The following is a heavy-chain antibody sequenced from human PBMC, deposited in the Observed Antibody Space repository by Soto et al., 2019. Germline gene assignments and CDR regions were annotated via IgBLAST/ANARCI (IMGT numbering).Heavy chain of an antibody. CDR2: ISYDGSDK. D-gene: IGHD2-2*01. Sequence: QVHLEESGGGVVQPGGSLRLSCAGSGFDFSGYTIHWVRQAPGKGLEWVAVISYDGSDKYYADSVKRRFTISRHNAKKTLYLQMNSLRIEDTAVYYCARVDCSTTTCYYYGFDVWGQGTTVTVSS. CDR3: ARVDCSTTTCYYYGFDV. CDR1: GFDFSGYT. J-gene: IGHJ6*02. V-gene: IGHV3-30-3*01.